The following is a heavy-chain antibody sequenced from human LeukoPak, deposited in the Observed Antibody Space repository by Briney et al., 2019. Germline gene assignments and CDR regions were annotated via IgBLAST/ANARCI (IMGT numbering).Heavy chain of an antibody. CDR2: IWSDGTEK. CDR1: GFTFSHYG. J-gene: IGHJ4*02. V-gene: IGHV3-33*06. D-gene: IGHD4-11*01. CDR3: AKDAQRGFDYSNSLEY. Sequence: GGSLRLSCAASGFTFSHYGMHWVRQAPGNGLEWVAVIWSDGTEKYYGDAVKGRFTISRDNSRNTVYLQMNSLRGEDTAVYYCAKDAQRGFDYSNSLEYWGQGTLVTVSS.